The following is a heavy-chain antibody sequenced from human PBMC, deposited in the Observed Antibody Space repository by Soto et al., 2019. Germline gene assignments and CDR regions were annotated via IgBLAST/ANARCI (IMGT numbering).Heavy chain of an antibody. V-gene: IGHV3-74*01. Sequence: EGSLRLSCAASGFTFSSYWMHWVRQAPGKGLVWVSRINSDGSSTSYADSVKGRFTISRDNAKNTLYLQMNSLRAEDTAVYYCAREAYYDSSGGDYWGQGTLVTVSS. CDR1: GFTFSSYW. D-gene: IGHD3-22*01. CDR3: AREAYYDSSGGDY. CDR2: INSDGSST. J-gene: IGHJ4*02.